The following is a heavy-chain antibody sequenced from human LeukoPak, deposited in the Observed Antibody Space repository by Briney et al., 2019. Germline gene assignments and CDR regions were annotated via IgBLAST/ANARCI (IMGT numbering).Heavy chain of an antibody. V-gene: IGHV3-30*03. Sequence: GKSLRLSCAASGFTFSSYGMHWVRQAPGKGPEWVAVISSDGSSKYYIDSMKGRFSISRDNSKNTLYLQMNSLRAEDTAVHYCARGENSKTYPVSGYWGQGTLVTVAS. CDR3: ARGENSKTYPVSGY. CDR1: GFTFSSYG. J-gene: IGHJ4*02. CDR2: ISSDGSSK. D-gene: IGHD2/OR15-2a*01.